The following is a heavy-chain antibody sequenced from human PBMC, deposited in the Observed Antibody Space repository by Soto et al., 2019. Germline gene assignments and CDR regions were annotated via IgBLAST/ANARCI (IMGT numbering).Heavy chain of an antibody. V-gene: IGHV3-23*01. D-gene: IGHD1-7*01. J-gene: IGHJ5*02. Sequence: GGSLRLSCAASGFTFSSYAMSWVRQAPGKGPEWVSAISGSGGSTYYADSVKGRFTISRDNSKNTLYLQMNSLRAEDTAVYYCAKAGITGTTGSVDWFDPWGQGTLVTV. CDR1: GFTFSSYA. CDR3: AKAGITGTTGSVDWFDP. CDR2: ISGSGGST.